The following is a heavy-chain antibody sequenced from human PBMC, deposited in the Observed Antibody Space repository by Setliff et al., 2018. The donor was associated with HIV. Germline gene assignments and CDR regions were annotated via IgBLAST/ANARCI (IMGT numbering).Heavy chain of an antibody. V-gene: IGHV4-39*01. J-gene: IGHJ2*01. CDR3: ARPSAGGGYNYWYFGL. D-gene: IGHD5-12*01. CDR1: GDSFSTSSYF. CDR2: IFYTGFT. Sequence: PSETLSLTCSVSGDSFSTSSYFWGWVRQSPGGGLEWIGNIFYTGFTHYNPSLKSRVTISIDTSKNQFSLKVSPVTAADTAVYYCARPSAGGGYNYWYFGLWGRGTLVTVSS.